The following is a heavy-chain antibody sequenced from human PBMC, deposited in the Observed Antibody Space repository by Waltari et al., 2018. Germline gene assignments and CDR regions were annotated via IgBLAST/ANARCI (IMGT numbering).Heavy chain of an antibody. CDR1: GGSLSRSGLF. J-gene: IGHJ4*02. V-gene: IGHV4-31*03. D-gene: IGHD1-26*01. Sequence: QVQLQESGPGLVKPSETLSLTCSVSGGSLSRSGLFWSWIRQHPGKGLEWIGDIYYSGITYYNPSRKSRLTISKDTSKNQISLRLASVTAADTAVYYCARDLVGATIGYWGQGTLVNVSS. CDR3: ARDLVGATIGY. CDR2: IYYSGIT.